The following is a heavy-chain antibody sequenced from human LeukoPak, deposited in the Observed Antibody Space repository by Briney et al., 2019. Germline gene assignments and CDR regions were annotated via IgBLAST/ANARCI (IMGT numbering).Heavy chain of an antibody. J-gene: IGHJ4*02. CDR1: GGSISSSSYY. Sequence: PSETLSLTCTVSGGSISSSSYYWGWIRQPPGKGLEWIGSIYYSGSTYYNPSLKSRVTISVDTYKNQFPLKLSSVTAADTAVYYCARDYVGLDYWGQGTLVTVSS. CDR2: IYYSGST. D-gene: IGHD3-16*01. V-gene: IGHV4-39*02. CDR3: ARDYVGLDY.